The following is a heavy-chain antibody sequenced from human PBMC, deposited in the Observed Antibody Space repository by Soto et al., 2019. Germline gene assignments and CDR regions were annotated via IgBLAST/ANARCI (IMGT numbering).Heavy chain of an antibody. J-gene: IGHJ6*02. CDR1: GFTFSDYA. CDR2: ISYDGSHK. V-gene: IGHV3-30*04. D-gene: IGHD2-2*01. Sequence: QAQLVASGGGVVQTGRSMRLSCAASGFTFSDYAMHWVRQAPGKGLDWVAVISYDGSHKYDADSVKGRFTISRDNSKHPRYLHITLLRVVETGVYFCAQVATLGTSYSNRGYHYYGMEVWGQGNTVTVSS. CDR3: AQVATLGTSYSNRGYHYYGMEV.